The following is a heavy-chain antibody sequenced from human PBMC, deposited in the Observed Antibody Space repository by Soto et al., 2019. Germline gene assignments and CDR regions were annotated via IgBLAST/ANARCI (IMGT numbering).Heavy chain of an antibody. D-gene: IGHD4-17*01. V-gene: IGHV2-5*01. J-gene: IGHJ5*02. CDR3: AHRGYGDYPRDNWFDP. CDR1: GFSLNTAGAG. CDR2: IYWNDDK. Sequence: QITLRESGPTLVKPTQTLTLTCTFSGFSLNTAGAGVGWIRQPPGKALEWLAVIYWNDDKRFSPSLKSKLTIPKDTSRNQVALTMTNMDPVDTATYYCAHRGYGDYPRDNWFDPWGQGTLVTVSS.